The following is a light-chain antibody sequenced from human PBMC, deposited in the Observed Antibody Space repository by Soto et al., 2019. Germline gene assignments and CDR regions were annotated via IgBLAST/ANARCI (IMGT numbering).Light chain of an antibody. Sequence: EIVMTQSPLSLPVTPGEPASISCRSSQSLLHSNGYNYLDWYLQKPGQSPQLLIYLGSNRASGVPDRFSGSGSGTDFTLNISRVEAEDVGVYYCMQSLQTPVTFGEGTKLEIK. CDR2: LGS. CDR3: MQSLQTPVT. CDR1: QSLLHSNGYNY. V-gene: IGKV2-28*01. J-gene: IGKJ2*01.